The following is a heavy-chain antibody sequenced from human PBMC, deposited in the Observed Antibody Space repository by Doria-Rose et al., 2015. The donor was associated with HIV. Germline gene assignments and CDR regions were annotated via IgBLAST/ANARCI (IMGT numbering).Heavy chain of an antibody. J-gene: IGHJ4*02. Sequence: ESGPVLVKPTETLTLTCTVSGASLSSPGMGVSWTRQPPGKALEWPANIFSDDERSYQTSLKSRLTISRGTSKSQVVLTMTDMDPVDTATYYCARIKSSRWYHKYYFDFWGQGTLVIVSA. D-gene: IGHD6-13*01. CDR3: ARIKSSRWYHKYYFDF. CDR2: IFSDDER. CDR1: GASLSSPGMG. V-gene: IGHV2-26*01.